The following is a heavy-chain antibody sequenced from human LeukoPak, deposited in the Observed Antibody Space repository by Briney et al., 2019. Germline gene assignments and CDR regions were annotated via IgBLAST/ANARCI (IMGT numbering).Heavy chain of an antibody. J-gene: IGHJ5*02. D-gene: IGHD1-26*01. CDR3: ARAKGLAGSYLDNWFDP. Sequence: GGSLRLSCAASGFSFRRYDMHWVRQAPGKGLECVAATSYDGTSELYADFVKGRFSISRDNSRNTLSLQMDTLRPEDTAIYYCARAKGLAGSYLDNWFDPWGQGTRVIVSS. CDR1: GFSFRRYD. V-gene: IGHV3-30*04. CDR2: TSYDGTSE.